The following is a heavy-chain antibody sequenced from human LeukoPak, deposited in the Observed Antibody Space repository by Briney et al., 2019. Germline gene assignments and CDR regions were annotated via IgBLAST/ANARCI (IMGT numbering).Heavy chain of an antibody. Sequence: ASVKVSCKVSGYTLTELSMHWVRQAPGKGLEWMGGFDPEDGETIYAQKYQGRVTMTEDTSTDTAYMELSSLRSEDTAVYYCATTLGYCSGGSCYPFDYWGQGTLVTVSS. D-gene: IGHD2-15*01. CDR2: FDPEDGET. CDR3: ATTLGYCSGGSCYPFDY. V-gene: IGHV1-24*01. CDR1: GYTLTELS. J-gene: IGHJ4*02.